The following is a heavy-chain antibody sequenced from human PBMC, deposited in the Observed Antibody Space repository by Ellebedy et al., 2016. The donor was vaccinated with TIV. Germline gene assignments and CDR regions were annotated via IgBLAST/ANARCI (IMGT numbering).Heavy chain of an antibody. J-gene: IGHJ5*02. V-gene: IGHV3-33*01. Sequence: GESLKISXAASGFTFSSYGMHWVRQAPGKGLEWVAVIWYDGSNKYYADSVKGRFTISRDNSKNTLYLQMNSLRAEDTAVYYCARDRGFRGGGFDPWGQGTLVTVSS. D-gene: IGHD3-16*01. CDR3: ARDRGFRGGGFDP. CDR2: IWYDGSNK. CDR1: GFTFSSYG.